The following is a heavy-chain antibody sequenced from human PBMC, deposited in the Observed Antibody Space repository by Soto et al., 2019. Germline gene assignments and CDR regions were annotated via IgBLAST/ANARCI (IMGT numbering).Heavy chain of an antibody. J-gene: IGHJ4*02. V-gene: IGHV3-74*01. D-gene: IGHD5-18*01. Sequence: EVQLVESGGGLVQPGGSLRLSCVASEFAFSRYWMHWVRQPPGKGLEWVSRINTDGSSTDYADSVKGRFTISRDNAKNTRYLQMNSLRAEDTAIYYCASRGSEYTYGYLFWGQGTLVTVSS. CDR2: INTDGSST. CDR1: EFAFSRYW. CDR3: ASRGSEYTYGYLF.